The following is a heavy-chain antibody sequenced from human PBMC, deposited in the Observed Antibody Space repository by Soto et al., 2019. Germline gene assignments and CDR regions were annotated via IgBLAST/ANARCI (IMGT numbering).Heavy chain of an antibody. CDR3: ANRLGSRGSFAY. CDR1: GFSLTTSGVG. V-gene: IGHV2-5*01. Sequence: QITLKESGPTLVKPTQTLTLTCTFSGFSLTTSGVGVGWIRQPPGKAPEWLALIYWNEDKRYSPSLRSRLTITKGTSKNQVVLTMTDMDPVATATYYCANRLGSRGSFAYWGQGSLVTVSS. J-gene: IGHJ4*02. D-gene: IGHD6-25*01. CDR2: IYWNEDK.